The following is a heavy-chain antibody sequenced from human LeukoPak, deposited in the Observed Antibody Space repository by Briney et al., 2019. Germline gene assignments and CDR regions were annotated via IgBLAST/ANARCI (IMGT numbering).Heavy chain of an antibody. J-gene: IGHJ4*02. V-gene: IGHV3-30*02. Sequence: GGSLRLSCAASGFTFSSYGMYWVRKAPGKGLEWVAFIRYDGSNKYYADSLKGRFTISRDYSKNTLYLHMNSLRPEDTVVYYRAKDTTAAYGFDYCGQGNLVTVSS. CDR2: IRYDGSNK. CDR3: AKDTTAAYGFDY. D-gene: IGHD6-13*01. CDR1: GFTFSSYG.